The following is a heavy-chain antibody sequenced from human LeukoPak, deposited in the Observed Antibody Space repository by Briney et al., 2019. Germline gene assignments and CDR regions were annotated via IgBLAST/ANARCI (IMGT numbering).Heavy chain of an antibody. D-gene: IGHD3-22*01. CDR2: ISWDGGST. CDR3: AKGSPYDSSGYSNFDY. J-gene: IGHJ4*02. CDR1: GFTFDDYG. V-gene: IGHV3-43D*03. Sequence: GGSLRLSCAASGFTFDDYGMSWVRQAPGKGLEWVSLISWDGGSTYYADSVKGRFTISRDNSKNSLYLQMNSLRAEDTALYYCAKGSPYDSSGYSNFDYWGQGTLVTVSS.